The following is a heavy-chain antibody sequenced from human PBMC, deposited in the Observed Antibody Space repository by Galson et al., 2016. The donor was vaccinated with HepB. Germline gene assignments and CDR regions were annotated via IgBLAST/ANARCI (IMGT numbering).Heavy chain of an antibody. CDR3: ASFGDWDYYGLDV. CDR1: GFTFNSYS. Sequence: SLRLSCAASGFTFNSYSMNWVRQAPGKGLEWVAYISSSSGTIYYAASVKGRFTISRDNAKNSVFLQMSRLRAEDTALYYCASFGDWDYYGLDVWGKGTTVTVSS. D-gene: IGHD3-16*01. J-gene: IGHJ6*04. V-gene: IGHV3-48*04. CDR2: ISSSSGTI.